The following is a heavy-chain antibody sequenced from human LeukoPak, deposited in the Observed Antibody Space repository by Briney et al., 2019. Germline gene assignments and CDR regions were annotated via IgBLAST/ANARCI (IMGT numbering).Heavy chain of an antibody. CDR3: ATVIMVSNDYEEVAEYFQH. J-gene: IGHJ1*01. CDR1: GFTFSNYW. CDR2: INRDGRED. Sequence: PGGSLRLSCVVSGFTFSNYWMSWVRQAPGKGLEWVANINRDGREDYYVDSVKGRFTISRDNAKNSLYLQMNSLRAEDTAIYYCATVIMVSNDYEEVAEYFQHGGQGTLVTVSS. V-gene: IGHV3-7*01. D-gene: IGHD4-17*01.